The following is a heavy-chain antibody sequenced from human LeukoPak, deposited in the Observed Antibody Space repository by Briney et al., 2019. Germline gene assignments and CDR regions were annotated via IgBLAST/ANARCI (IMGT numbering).Heavy chain of an antibody. Sequence: PGGSLRLSCTASGFTFGDYAMSWFRQAPGKGLEWVSVISYDGTNKYYADSVKGRFTISRDNSKNTLYLQMNSLKTEDTALYYWARQMATILDGILDYWGQGTLVTVSS. CDR2: ISYDGTNK. V-gene: IGHV3-30*04. D-gene: IGHD5-24*01. CDR1: GFTFGDYA. J-gene: IGHJ4*02. CDR3: ARQMATILDGILDY.